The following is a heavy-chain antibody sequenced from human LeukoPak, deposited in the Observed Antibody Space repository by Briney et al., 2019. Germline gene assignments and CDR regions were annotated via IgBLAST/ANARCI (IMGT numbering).Heavy chain of an antibody. Sequence: GGSLRLSCAASGFKLIGYSMNWVRQAPGKGLEWVSGISGSGGTTYYADSVKGRFTISRDNSKNSLSLQVSSLRAEDTAVYYCAKTNGYYSDWGQGTLVTVSS. J-gene: IGHJ4*02. CDR1: GFKLIGYS. CDR2: ISGSGGTT. V-gene: IGHV3-23*01. D-gene: IGHD3-22*01. CDR3: AKTNGYYSD.